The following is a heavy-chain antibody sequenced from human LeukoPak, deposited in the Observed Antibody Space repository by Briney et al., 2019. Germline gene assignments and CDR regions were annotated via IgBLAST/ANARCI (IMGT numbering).Heavy chain of an antibody. D-gene: IGHD4-17*01. CDR2: IYTSGST. CDR3: ARNHYGHPLDY. Sequence: PSETLSLTCTVSGGSISSYYWSWIRQPAGKGLEWIGRIYTSGSTNYNPSLKSRVIMSVDTSKNQFSLRLTSVTAADTAVYYCARNHYGHPLDYWGQGTLVTVSS. J-gene: IGHJ4*02. CDR1: GGSISSYY. V-gene: IGHV4-4*07.